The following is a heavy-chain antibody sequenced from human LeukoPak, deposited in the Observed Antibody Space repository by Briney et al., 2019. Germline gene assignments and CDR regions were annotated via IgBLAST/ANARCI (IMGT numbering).Heavy chain of an antibody. CDR1: GFTFSNYW. CDR3: ARDGMGVINAFDI. D-gene: IGHD3-10*01. V-gene: IGHV3-7*05. Sequence: GGSLGLSCAASGFTFSNYWMSWVRQAPGKGLEWVANIKQDRSEKYYVDSVKGRFTISRDNAKNSLYLQMNSLRAEDTAVYYCARDGMGVINAFDIWGQGTMVPVST. J-gene: IGHJ3*02. CDR2: IKQDRSEK.